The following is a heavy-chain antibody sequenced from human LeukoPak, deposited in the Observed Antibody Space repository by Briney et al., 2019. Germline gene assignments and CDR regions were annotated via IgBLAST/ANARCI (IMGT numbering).Heavy chain of an antibody. CDR2: IRSKAYGGTT. J-gene: IGHJ4*02. CDR3: TRVGTVVTPGGFDY. CDR1: GFTFGDYA. Sequence: PGGSLRLYCTASGFTFGDYAMSWFRQAPGKGLEWVGFIRSKAYGGTTEYAASVKGRFTISRDDSKSIAYLQMNSLKTEDTAVYYCTRVGTVVTPGGFDYWGQGTLVTVSS. V-gene: IGHV3-49*03. D-gene: IGHD4-23*01.